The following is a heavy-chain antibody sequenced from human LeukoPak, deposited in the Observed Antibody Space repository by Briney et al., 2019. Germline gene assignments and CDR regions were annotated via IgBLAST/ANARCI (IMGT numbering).Heavy chain of an antibody. CDR1: GFIFNTYE. D-gene: IGHD6-13*01. CDR2: ISSSGSSI. Sequence: GGSLRLSCAASGFIFNTYEMNWVRQVPGKGLEGVSYISSSGSSIYYADSVKGRFTISRDKAKNSLYLQMNSLRVEDTALYYCARGGRGSWHFDYWGQGTLVTVSS. J-gene: IGHJ4*02. V-gene: IGHV3-48*03. CDR3: ARGGRGSWHFDY.